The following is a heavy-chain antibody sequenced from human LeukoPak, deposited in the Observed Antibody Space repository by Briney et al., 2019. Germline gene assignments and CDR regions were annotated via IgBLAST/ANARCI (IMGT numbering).Heavy chain of an antibody. CDR1: GFTFSSYW. V-gene: IGHV3-74*01. CDR3: ARMAGSYYYMDV. Sequence: GGSLRLSCAASGFTFSSYWMHWVRQAPGKGLVWVSRINSDGSSTSYADSVKGRFTISRDNAKNTLYLQMNSLRAEDTAVYYCARMAGSYYYMDVWGKGTTVTVSS. CDR2: INSDGSST. D-gene: IGHD3-10*01. J-gene: IGHJ6*03.